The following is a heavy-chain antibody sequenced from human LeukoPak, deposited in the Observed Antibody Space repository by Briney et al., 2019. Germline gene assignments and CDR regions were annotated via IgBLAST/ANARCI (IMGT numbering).Heavy chain of an antibody. D-gene: IGHD3-22*01. Sequence: PSETLSLTCAVSGGSIISINWWDWVRQAPGKGLEWVANIKQDGSEKYYVDSVKGRFTISRDNAKNSLYLQMNSLRAEDTAVYYCARDRRYYDSSGYYSGAGSDYWGQGTLVTVSS. V-gene: IGHV3-7*01. CDR2: IKQDGSEK. CDR3: ARDRRYYDSSGYYSGAGSDY. CDR1: GGSIISINW. J-gene: IGHJ4*02.